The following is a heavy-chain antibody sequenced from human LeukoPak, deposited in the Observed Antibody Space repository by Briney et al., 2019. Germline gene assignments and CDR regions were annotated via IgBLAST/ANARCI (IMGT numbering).Heavy chain of an antibody. Sequence: ASVKVSRKACGYTFPGYYMHGVRQAPGRGLEWMGRINPNSGGTNYAQKLRGRLAMTRDTSIRTAYMAVSRLRSGDTAGYYCAIDTGYSSSWYDGDFDYWGQGNLVTVSS. V-gene: IGHV1-2*06. D-gene: IGHD6-13*01. CDR3: AIDTGYSSSWYDGDFDY. CDR2: INPNSGGT. J-gene: IGHJ4*02. CDR1: GYTFPGYY.